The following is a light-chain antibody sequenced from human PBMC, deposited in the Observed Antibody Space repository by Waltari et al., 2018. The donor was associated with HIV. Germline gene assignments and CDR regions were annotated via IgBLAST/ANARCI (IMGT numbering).Light chain of an antibody. CDR2: RNN. V-gene: IGLV1-47*01. Sequence: SVLTQPPSASGTPGQRVTISCSGSSPNIGSNYLTWYQQLPGTAPKLLIYRNNQRPSGVPDRFSGSKSGTSASLAISGLRSEDEADYYCAAWDDSLSVVVFGGGTKLTVL. CDR1: SPNIGSNY. CDR3: AAWDDSLSVVV. J-gene: IGLJ2*01.